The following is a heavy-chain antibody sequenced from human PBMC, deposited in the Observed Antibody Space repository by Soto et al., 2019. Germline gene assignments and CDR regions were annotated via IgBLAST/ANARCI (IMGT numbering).Heavy chain of an antibody. CDR2: MNPDSGHA. CDR1: AYTFTNSD. J-gene: IGHJ4*02. CDR3: ARRPHCSGGICYYGLDN. Sequence: ASVKVSCKASAYTFTNSDINWVRQAPGQGLEWMGWMNPDSGHAAYAQKFQGRVTLTTSTSTSTVYMEMRSLGSEDTAVYYCARRPHCSGGICYYGLDNWGQGTLVTVSS. V-gene: IGHV1-8*01. D-gene: IGHD2-15*01.